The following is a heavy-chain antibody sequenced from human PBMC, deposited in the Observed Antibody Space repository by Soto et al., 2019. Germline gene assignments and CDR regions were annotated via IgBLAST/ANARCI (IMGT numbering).Heavy chain of an antibody. D-gene: IGHD3-10*01. CDR2: LHSGGDT. J-gene: IGHJ6*02. CDR1: GIPVSSNY. V-gene: IGHV3-53*04. Sequence: EVQLVESGGGLVQPVGSLRLYCAASGIPVSSNYMTWVRQAPGKGLEWVSVLHSGGDTYYANSVKGRFTTSRHDSTNTLFLQMNSLTPEDTAVYYCARDGPYYYASRMDVWGQGTTVTVSS. CDR3: ARDGPYYYASRMDV.